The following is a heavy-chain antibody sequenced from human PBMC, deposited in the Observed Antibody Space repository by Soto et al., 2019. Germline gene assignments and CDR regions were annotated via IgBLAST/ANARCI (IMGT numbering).Heavy chain of an antibody. V-gene: IGHV2-5*01. CDR1: GFSLSTSGVG. CDR2: IYWNDDK. J-gene: IGHJ5*01. CDR3: VHRFGDSFWGSYRYDS. D-gene: IGHD3-16*02. Sequence: QITLKESGPTLVKPTQTLTLTCTFSGFSLSTSGVGVGWIRQPPGKALEWLAFIYWNDDKRYSPSLKSRLTITKDTSKNQVVLTMANMDPVDTATYYCVHRFGDSFWGSYRYDSWGQGTLVTVSS.